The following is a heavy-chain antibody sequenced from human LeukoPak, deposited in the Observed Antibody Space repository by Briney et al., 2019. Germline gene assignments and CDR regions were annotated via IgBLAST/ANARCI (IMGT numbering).Heavy chain of an antibody. CDR2: VYTSGTT. Sequence: RSSETLSLICTVSGGSISSYSWSWIRQPAGKGLEWIGRVYTSGTTIYNPSLESRLSVSVDTSKNRISLQLRSVTAADTALYYCARRKTESAIVPSSDNWFDSWGQGILVTVSS. D-gene: IGHD2-2*01. V-gene: IGHV4-4*07. CDR1: GGSISSYS. J-gene: IGHJ5*01. CDR3: ARRKTESAIVPSSDNWFDS.